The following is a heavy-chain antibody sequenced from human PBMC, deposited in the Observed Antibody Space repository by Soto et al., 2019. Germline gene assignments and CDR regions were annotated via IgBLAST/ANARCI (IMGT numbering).Heavy chain of an antibody. CDR1: GYSFTSYW. Sequence: PGESLKISCKGSGYSFTSYWIGWVRQMPGKGLEWMGIIYPGDSDTRYSPSFQGQVTISADKSISTAYLQWSSLKASDTAMYYCATTETYYYGSGNYYYYYGMDVWGQGTTVTV. J-gene: IGHJ6*02. CDR3: ATTETYYYGSGNYYYYYGMDV. V-gene: IGHV5-51*01. CDR2: IYPGDSDT. D-gene: IGHD3-10*01.